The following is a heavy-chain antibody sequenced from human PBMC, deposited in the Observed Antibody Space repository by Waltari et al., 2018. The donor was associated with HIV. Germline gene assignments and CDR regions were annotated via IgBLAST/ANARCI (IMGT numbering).Heavy chain of an antibody. CDR1: GYSFTSSW. D-gene: IGHD3-3*01. V-gene: IGHV5-51*03. CDR2: IYPGDSDT. Sequence: EVQLVQSEAEVKKPGEYLKISCKGSGYSFTSSWIGWVRQMPGKGLEWMGIIYPGDSDTRYSPSFQGQVTISADKSISTAYLQWSSLKASDTAMYYCARSLRFLEWLSYFDYWGQGTLVTVSS. CDR3: ARSLRFLEWLSYFDY. J-gene: IGHJ4*02.